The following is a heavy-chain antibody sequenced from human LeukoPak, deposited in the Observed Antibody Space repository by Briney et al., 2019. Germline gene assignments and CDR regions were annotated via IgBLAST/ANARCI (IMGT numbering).Heavy chain of an antibody. CDR1: GGSFSGYY. CDR2: INHSGST. D-gene: IGHD3-3*01. J-gene: IGHJ5*02. V-gene: IGHV4-34*01. Sequence: PSETLSLTCAVYGGSFSGYYWSWIRQPPGKGLEWIGEINHSGSTNYNPSLKSRVTISVDTSKNQFSLKLSSVTAADTAVYYCARGGYDFWSGYYTGRFWFVPWGQGTLVTVSS. CDR3: ARGGYDFWSGYYTGRFWFVP.